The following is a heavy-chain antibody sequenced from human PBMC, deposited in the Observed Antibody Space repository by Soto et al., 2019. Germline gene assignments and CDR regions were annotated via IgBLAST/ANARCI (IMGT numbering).Heavy chain of an antibody. CDR3: ARGYCTTTICDPWFDP. Sequence: ESLKISCTGVGYSFTSYWIGWVHQMPGKGLEWMGIIYPGDSDTRYSPSFQGQVTISADKSITTAYLQWSSLKASDTAMYYCARGYCTTTICDPWFDPWGQGTLVTVSS. D-gene: IGHD2-2*01. CDR1: GYSFTSYW. CDR2: IYPGDSDT. J-gene: IGHJ5*02. V-gene: IGHV5-51*07.